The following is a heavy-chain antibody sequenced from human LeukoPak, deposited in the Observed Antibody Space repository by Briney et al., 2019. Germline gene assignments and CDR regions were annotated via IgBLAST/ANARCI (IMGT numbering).Heavy chain of an antibody. CDR2: ISYDENNK. Sequence: GGSLRLSCAVSGFSFSSYGMHWVRQAPGKGLEWVAVISYDENNKYYADSVKGRFTISRDNSKNTLYLQVNSLRPEDTAVYYCAKGSNGYYYYYAMDVWGQGTTVTVSS. D-gene: IGHD2-8*01. V-gene: IGHV3-30*18. CDR3: AKGSNGYYYYYAMDV. CDR1: GFSFSSYG. J-gene: IGHJ6*02.